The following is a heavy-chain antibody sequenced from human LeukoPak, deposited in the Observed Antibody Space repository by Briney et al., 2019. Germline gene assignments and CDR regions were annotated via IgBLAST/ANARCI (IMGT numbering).Heavy chain of an antibody. D-gene: IGHD3-3*01. CDR2: IYYSGST. V-gene: IGHV4-59*08. CDR3: ARFYDFWSGYYNNWFDP. CDR1: GGSISSYY. Sequence: SETLSLTCTVSGGSISSYYWSWIRQPPGKGLEWIGYIYYSGSTYYNPSLKSRVTISVDTSKNQFSLKLSSVTAADTAVYYCARFYDFWSGYYNNWFDPWGQGTLVTVSS. J-gene: IGHJ5*02.